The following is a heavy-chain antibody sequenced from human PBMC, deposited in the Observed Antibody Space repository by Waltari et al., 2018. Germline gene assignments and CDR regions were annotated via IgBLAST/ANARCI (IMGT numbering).Heavy chain of an antibody. D-gene: IGHD4-4*01. V-gene: IGHV1-69-2*01. CDR1: GYTLTDYY. J-gene: IGHJ5*02. CDR3: ATVLTTVPTYWFDP. CDR2: VDPADSET. Sequence: EVQLVQSGAAVKKPGATVTTSCKASGYTLTDYYIHWVQQAPGKGLEWMGRVDPADSETIYAEKFQGRVTITADTSTDTAYMELSSLRSEDTAVYYCATVLTTVPTYWFDPWGQGTLVTVSS.